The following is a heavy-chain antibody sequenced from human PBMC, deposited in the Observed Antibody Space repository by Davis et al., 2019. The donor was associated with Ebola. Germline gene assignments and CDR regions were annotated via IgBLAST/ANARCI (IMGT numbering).Heavy chain of an antibody. D-gene: IGHD3-16*01. Sequence: ETLSLTCAVYGGSFSGYYWSWIRQAPGKGLEWVSVIYSGGSTYYADSVKGRFTISRDNSKNTLYLQMNSLRAEDTAVYYCASNTWYYYGMDVWGQGTTVTVSS. J-gene: IGHJ6*02. CDR3: ASNTWYYYGMDV. CDR1: GGSFSGYY. CDR2: IYSGGST. V-gene: IGHV3-53*01.